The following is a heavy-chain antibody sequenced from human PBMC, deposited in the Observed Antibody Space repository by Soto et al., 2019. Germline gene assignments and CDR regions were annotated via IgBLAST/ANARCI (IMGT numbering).Heavy chain of an antibody. CDR1: GGSISSGGYY. J-gene: IGHJ3*02. V-gene: IGHV4-31*03. CDR2: IYYSGST. D-gene: IGHD2-15*01. Sequence: SETLSLTCTVSGGSISSGGYYWSWIRQHPGKGLEWIGYIYYSGSTYYNPSLKSRVTISVDTSKNQFSLKLSSVTAADTAVYYCARAKGAYCKGGSYYLDVFAISGQGTMVTVSS. CDR3: ARAKGAYCKGGSYYLDVFAI.